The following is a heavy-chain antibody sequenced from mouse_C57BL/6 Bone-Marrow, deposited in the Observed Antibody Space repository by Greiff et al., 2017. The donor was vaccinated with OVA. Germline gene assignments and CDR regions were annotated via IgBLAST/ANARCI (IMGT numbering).Heavy chain of an antibody. CDR3: ARRPLWGWYFDV. Sequence: QVQLKQPGAELVRPGSSVKLSCKASGYTFTSYWMDWVKQRPGQGLEWIGNIYPSDSETHYNQKFKDKATLTVDKSSSTAYMQLSSLTSEDSAVYYCARRPLWGWYFDVWGTGTTVTVSS. CDR2: IYPSDSET. CDR1: GYTFTSYW. D-gene: IGHD4-1*01. J-gene: IGHJ1*03. V-gene: IGHV1-61*01.